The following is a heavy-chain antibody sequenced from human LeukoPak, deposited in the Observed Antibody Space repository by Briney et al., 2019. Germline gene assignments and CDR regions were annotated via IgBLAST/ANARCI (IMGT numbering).Heavy chain of an antibody. CDR3: AKDQHIVLVTALDY. CDR1: GFTFSSYW. D-gene: IGHD2-21*02. J-gene: IGHJ4*02. Sequence: PGGSLRLSCSASGFTFSSYWMSWVRQAPGKGLEWVSVIYSGGSTYYADSVKGRCTISRDNSKSSLYLQMNSLRAEDTAVYYCAKDQHIVLVTALDYWGQGTLVTVSS. V-gene: IGHV3-23*03. CDR2: IYSGGST.